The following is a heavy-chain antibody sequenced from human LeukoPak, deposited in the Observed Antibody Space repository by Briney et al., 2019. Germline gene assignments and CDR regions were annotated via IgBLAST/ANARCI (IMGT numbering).Heavy chain of an antibody. CDR3: ARDSQGSSSWYDY. J-gene: IGHJ4*02. Sequence: GGSLRLSCAASGFTFSNAWMSWVRQAPGKGLEWVGRIKSKTDGGTTDYAAPVKGRFTISRDDSKNTLYLQMNSLKTEDTAVYYCARDSQGSSSWYDYWGQGTLVTVSS. CDR2: IKSKTDGGTT. D-gene: IGHD6-13*01. V-gene: IGHV3-15*01. CDR1: GFTFSNAW.